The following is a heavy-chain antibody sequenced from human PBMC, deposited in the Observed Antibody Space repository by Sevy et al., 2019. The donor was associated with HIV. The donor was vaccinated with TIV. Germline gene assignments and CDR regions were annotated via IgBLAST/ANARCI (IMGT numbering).Heavy chain of an antibody. CDR3: ARTVCGDFDSRATAFDI. Sequence: SETLSLTCAVSGYSISSTDYGGWIRQPPGKGLEWIGNIYHTGNTYYNPSLKSRVTMSIDTSTNFFSLGLSAVTAADTAVYYCARTVCGDFDSRATAFDIWGQGTMVTVSS. V-gene: IGHV4-38-2*01. CDR1: GYSISSTDY. D-gene: IGHD3-22*01. CDR2: IYHTGNT. J-gene: IGHJ3*02.